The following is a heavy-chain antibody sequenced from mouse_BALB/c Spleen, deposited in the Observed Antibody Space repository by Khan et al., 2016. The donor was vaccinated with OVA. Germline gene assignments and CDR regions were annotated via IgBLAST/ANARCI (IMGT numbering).Heavy chain of an antibody. J-gene: IGHJ3*01. CDR2: ISSVGDYT. CDR3: ARHLTGSFVY. CDR1: GFTFSSYS. D-gene: IGHD4-1*01. Sequence: EVELVESGGDLVKPGGSLKLSCAASGFTFSSYSMSWVRQTPDKRLEWVTTISSVGDYTYYPDSVKGRFTISSDHAKNTLYLQMSSLKSEYTAMYYCARHLTGSFVYWGEGTLVTVSA. V-gene: IGHV5-6*01.